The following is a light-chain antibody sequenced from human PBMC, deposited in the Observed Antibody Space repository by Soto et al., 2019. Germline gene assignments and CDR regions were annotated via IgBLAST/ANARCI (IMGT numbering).Light chain of an antibody. CDR1: QSISNS. CDR2: TTS. V-gene: IGKV1-39*01. Sequence: DIQMTQSPSSLSASVGDRVTITCRASQSISNSLNWYQQKPGKAPDLLIYTTSSLQSGVPSRFSGSGSGTHFTLTISSLQPEDFATYYCQQSYSTPPTFGGGTTVEIK. J-gene: IGKJ4*01. CDR3: QQSYSTPPT.